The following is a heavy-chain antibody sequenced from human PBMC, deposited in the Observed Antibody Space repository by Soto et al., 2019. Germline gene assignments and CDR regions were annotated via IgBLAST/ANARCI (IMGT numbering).Heavy chain of an antibody. Sequence: GGSLRLSCAASGFTFSSYWMHWVRQAPGKGLVWVSRINSDGSSTSYADSVKGRFTISRDNAKNTLYLQMNSLRAEDTAVYYCAREVGDYFWSGYYPSPLYGMDVWGQGTTVTVSS. CDR2: INSDGSST. V-gene: IGHV3-74*01. J-gene: IGHJ6*02. CDR3: AREVGDYFWSGYYPSPLYGMDV. D-gene: IGHD3-3*01. CDR1: GFTFSSYW.